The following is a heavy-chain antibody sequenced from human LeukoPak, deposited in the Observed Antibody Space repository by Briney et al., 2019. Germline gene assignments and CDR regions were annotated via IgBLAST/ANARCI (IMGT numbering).Heavy chain of an antibody. CDR2: IYYSGST. V-gene: IGHV4-59*12. CDR3: ARDRPPTWGSYRPFDY. Sequence: SETLSLTCTVSGGSISSYYWSWIRQPPGKGLEWIGYIYYSGSTNYNPSLKSRVTISVDTSKNQFSLKLSSVTAADTAVYYCARDRPPTWGSYRPFDYWGQGTLVTVSS. D-gene: IGHD3-16*02. J-gene: IGHJ4*02. CDR1: GGSISSYY.